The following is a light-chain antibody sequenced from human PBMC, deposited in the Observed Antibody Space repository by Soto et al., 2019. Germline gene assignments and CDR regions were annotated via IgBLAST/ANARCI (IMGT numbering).Light chain of an antibody. CDR2: DAS. CDR3: QQRSIRPLMYT. CDR1: QSVSSN. Sequence: EIVLTQSPATLSLSPGERATLSCRASQSVSSNLAWYQHKPGQPPRLLIYDASTRATGIPARFSGSGSGTDFTLTISSLGPEDFAVYYCQQRSIRPLMYTFGQGTKLEIK. J-gene: IGKJ2*01. V-gene: IGKV3-11*01.